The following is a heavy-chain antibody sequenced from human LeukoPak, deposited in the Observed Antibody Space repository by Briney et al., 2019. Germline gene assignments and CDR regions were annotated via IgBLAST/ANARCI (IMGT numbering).Heavy chain of an antibody. CDR3: ARENYGDYERGYYYYYMDV. CDR1: GFTFSSYW. CDR2: IKQDGSEK. V-gene: IGHV3-7*01. D-gene: IGHD4-17*01. Sequence: GGSLRLSCAASGFTFSSYWMSWVRQAPGKGREGVANIKQDGSEKYYVDSVKGRFTISRDNAKNSLYLQMNSLRAEDTAVYYCARENYGDYERGYYYYYMDVWGKGTTVTVSS. J-gene: IGHJ6*03.